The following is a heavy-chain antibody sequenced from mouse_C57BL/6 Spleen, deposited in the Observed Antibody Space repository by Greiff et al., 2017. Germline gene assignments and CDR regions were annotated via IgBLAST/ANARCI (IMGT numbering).Heavy chain of an antibody. CDR3: ARDAWGSFDY. CDR2: SRNKANDYTT. V-gene: IGHV7-1*01. CDR1: GFTFSDFY. Sequence: EVQVVESGGGLVQSGRSLRLSCATSGFTFSDFYMEWVRQAPGKGLEWIAASRNKANDYTTEYSASVKGRFIVSRDTSQSILYLQMNALRAEDTAIYYCARDAWGSFDYWGQGTTLTVSS. J-gene: IGHJ2*01.